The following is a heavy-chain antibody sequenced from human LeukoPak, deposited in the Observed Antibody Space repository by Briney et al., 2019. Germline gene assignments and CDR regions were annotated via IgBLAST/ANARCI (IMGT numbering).Heavy chain of an antibody. CDR2: TYSDSGDT. CDR3: ARSAGSAFFDY. D-gene: IGHD2-15*01. Sequence: ASVKVSCKASGYTFTGFYIHWVRQAPGQGLEWMGWTYSDSGDTNYAQKFQGWVTMTRDTSISTAYMELSRLTSDDTAVYYCARSAGSAFFDYWGQGTLVTVSS. V-gene: IGHV1-2*04. CDR1: GYTFTGFY. J-gene: IGHJ4*02.